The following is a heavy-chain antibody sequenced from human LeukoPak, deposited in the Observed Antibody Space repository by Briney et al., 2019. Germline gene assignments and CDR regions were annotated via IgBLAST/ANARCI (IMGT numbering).Heavy chain of an antibody. D-gene: IGHD3-10*01. V-gene: IGHV5-51*01. CDR3: ARSSAMTYNGPRDY. J-gene: IGHJ4*02. CDR2: IYPGDSDT. CDR1: GYSFTSYW. Sequence: GESLKISCKGSGYSFTSYWIGWVRQMPGKGLEWIGIIYPGDSDTRYSPSFQGQVTISADKSISTAFLQWSSLQASDTAMYFCARSSAMTYNGPRDYWGQGTLVTVSS.